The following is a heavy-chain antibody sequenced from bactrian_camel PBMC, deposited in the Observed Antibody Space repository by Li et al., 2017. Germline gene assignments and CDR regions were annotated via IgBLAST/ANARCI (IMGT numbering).Heavy chain of an antibody. CDR2: IYTGGGST. V-gene: IGHV3S30*01. CDR3: AAGSRVGSLVAPTYKY. D-gene: IGHD5*01. Sequence: QLVESGGGLVQPGGSLRLSCAASGFTFSSYAMTWVRQAPGKELEWISAIYTGGGSTYYADSVKGRFTASQDEAQNRLYLQMNSLTAADTGTYYCAAGSRVGSLVAPTYKYWGQGTQVTVS. CDR1: GFTFSSYA. J-gene: IGHJ4*01.